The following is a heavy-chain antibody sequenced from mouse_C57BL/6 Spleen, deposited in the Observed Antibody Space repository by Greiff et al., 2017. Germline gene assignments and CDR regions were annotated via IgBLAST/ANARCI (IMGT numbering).Heavy chain of an antibody. CDR2: IHPNSGST. CDR3: ARVGYYGSSYYFDY. D-gene: IGHD1-1*01. J-gene: IGHJ2*01. Sequence: VQLQQPGAELVKPGASVKLSCKASGYTFTSYWMHWVKQRPGQGLEWIGMIHPNSGSTNYNEKFKSKATLTVDKSSSTAYMQLSSLTSEDSAVYYCARVGYYGSSYYFDYWGQGTTLTVSS. V-gene: IGHV1-64*01. CDR1: GYTFTSYW.